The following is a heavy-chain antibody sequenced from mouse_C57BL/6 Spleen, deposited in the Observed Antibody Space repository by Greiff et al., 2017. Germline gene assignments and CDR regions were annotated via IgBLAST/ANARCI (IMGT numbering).Heavy chain of an antibody. J-gene: IGHJ4*01. CDR3: ARYNYGSREYMDY. D-gene: IGHD1-1*01. V-gene: IGHV1-82*01. CDR2: IYPGDGDT. Sequence: QVQLQQSGPELVKPGASVTISCKASGYALSSSCMNWVKQRTGKGLEWIGRIYPGDGDTNYTWKFQGKATLTADTSSNTAYMQLSSLTSKDSAVYFCARYNYGSREYMDYWGQGTSLTVSS. CDR1: GYALSSSC.